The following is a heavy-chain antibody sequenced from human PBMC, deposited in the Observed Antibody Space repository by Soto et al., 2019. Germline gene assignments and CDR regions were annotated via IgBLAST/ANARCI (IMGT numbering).Heavy chain of an antibody. V-gene: IGHV1-69*13. D-gene: IGHD3-3*01. CDR2: IIPIFGTA. Sequence: AASVKVSCKASGGTFSSYAISWVRQAPGQGLEWMGGIIPIFGTANYAQKFQGRVTITADESTSTAYMELSSLRSEDTAVYYCARSFHLNYDFGRGYPSGAFDIWGQGTMVPVSS. J-gene: IGHJ3*02. CDR3: ARSFHLNYDFGRGYPSGAFDI. CDR1: GGTFSSYA.